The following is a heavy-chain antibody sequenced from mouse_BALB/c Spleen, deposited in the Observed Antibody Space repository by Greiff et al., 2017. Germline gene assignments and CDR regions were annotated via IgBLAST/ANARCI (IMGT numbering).Heavy chain of an antibody. D-gene: IGHD3-3*01. J-gene: IGHJ3*01. CDR2: IDPENGDT. V-gene: IGHV14-4*02. Sequence: EVQLQQSGAELVRSGASVKLSCTASGFNIKDYYMHWVKQRPEQGLEWIGWIDPENGDTEYAPKFQGKATMTADTSSNTAYLQLSSLTSEDTAVYYGNGCLGGTGAWFAYWGQGTLVTVSA. CDR3: NGCLGGTGAWFAY. CDR1: GFNIKDYY.